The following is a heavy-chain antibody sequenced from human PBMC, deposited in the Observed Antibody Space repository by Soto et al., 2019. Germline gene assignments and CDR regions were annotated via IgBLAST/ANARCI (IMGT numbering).Heavy chain of an antibody. CDR2: ISSSGSTI. Sequence: GGSLRLSCAASGFTFSSYEMNWVRQAPGKGLEWVSYISSSGSTIYYADSVKGRFTISRDNAKNSLYLQMNSLRAEDTAVYYCARDNEYCSITSCYNWFDPWGQGTLVTVSS. CDR3: ARDNEYCSITSCYNWFDP. V-gene: IGHV3-48*03. D-gene: IGHD2-2*01. J-gene: IGHJ5*02. CDR1: GFTFSSYE.